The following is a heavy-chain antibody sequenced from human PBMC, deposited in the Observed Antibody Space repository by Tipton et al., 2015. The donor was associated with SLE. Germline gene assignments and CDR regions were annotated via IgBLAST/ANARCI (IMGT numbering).Heavy chain of an antibody. CDR2: IYYSGST. V-gene: IGHV4-39*07. CDR3: ARHPTGYWYFDL. J-gene: IGHJ2*01. D-gene: IGHD4-11*01. CDR1: GGSISSSSYY. Sequence: TLSLTCTVSGGSISSSSYYWGWFRQPPGKGLEWIGSIYYSGSTYYNPSLKSRVTISVDTSKNQFSLKLSSVTAADTAVYYCARHPTGYWYFDLWGRGTLVTVSS.